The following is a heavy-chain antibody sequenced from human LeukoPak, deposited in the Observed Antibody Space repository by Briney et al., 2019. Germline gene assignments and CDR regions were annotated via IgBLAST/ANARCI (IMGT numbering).Heavy chain of an antibody. J-gene: IGHJ4*02. CDR3: ARFAGYSSSWPLDY. Sequence: GRSLKLSCAASGFTFSTYGMHWVRQAPGKGLEWVAVIWYDGSNKYYADSVKGRFTISRDNSKNTLYLQMNSLRAEDTAVYYCARFAGYSSSWPLDYWGQGTLVTVSS. D-gene: IGHD6-13*01. CDR2: IWYDGSNK. CDR1: GFTFSTYG. V-gene: IGHV3-33*01.